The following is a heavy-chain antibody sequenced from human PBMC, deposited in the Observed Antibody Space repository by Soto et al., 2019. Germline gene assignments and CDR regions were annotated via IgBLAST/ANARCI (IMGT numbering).Heavy chain of an antibody. Sequence: GGSLRLSCAASGFTFSSYGMHWVRQAPGKGLEWVAVIWYDGSNKYYADSVKGRFTISRDNSKNTLYLQMNSLRAEDTAVYYCARDLVVFDWPEDSYYGMDVWGQGTTVTVSS. CDR2: IWYDGSNK. J-gene: IGHJ6*02. V-gene: IGHV3-33*01. D-gene: IGHD3-9*01. CDR3: ARDLVVFDWPEDSYYGMDV. CDR1: GFTFSSYG.